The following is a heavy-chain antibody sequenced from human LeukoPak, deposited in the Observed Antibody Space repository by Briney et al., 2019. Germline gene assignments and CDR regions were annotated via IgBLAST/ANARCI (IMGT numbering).Heavy chain of an antibody. J-gene: IGHJ3*02. V-gene: IGHV3-53*01. Sequence: GGSLRLSCAASGFTVSSNYMNWVRQAPGKGLEWVSVIYRGGNTYYAESVKGRFTISRDNSKNTLYLQLNSLRAEDTAVYYCAKTLGEFTSAFDIWGQGTMVTVSS. CDR3: AKTLGEFTSAFDI. CDR2: IYRGGNT. D-gene: IGHD3-3*01. CDR1: GFTVSSNY.